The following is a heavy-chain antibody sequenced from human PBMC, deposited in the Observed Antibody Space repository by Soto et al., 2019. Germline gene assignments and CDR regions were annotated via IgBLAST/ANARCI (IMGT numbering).Heavy chain of an antibody. CDR1: GCTFINYA. Sequence: QEQWVQSGAEVKKPGSSVKVSCKASGCTFINYAFSWVRQAPGKGLEWMGGIVPIIGTENYAQTFQGRLTIIADKSTSTTYMELSSMRSDATAMYFCARAGRALAGKFAPHSDYFYAMEVWGQGTTVTVSS. V-gene: IGHV1-69*06. CDR3: ARAGRALAGKFAPHSDYFYAMEV. D-gene: IGHD6-19*01. J-gene: IGHJ6*02. CDR2: IVPIIGTE.